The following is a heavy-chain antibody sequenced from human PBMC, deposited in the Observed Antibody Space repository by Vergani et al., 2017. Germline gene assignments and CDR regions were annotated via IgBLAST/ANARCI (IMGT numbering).Heavy chain of an antibody. CDR2: ISGSGGST. CDR3: AVGGGLGIVATMDFDY. Sequence: EVQLLESGGGLVQPGGSLRLSCAASGFTFSSYAMSWVRQAPGKGLEWVSAISGSGGSTYYADSVKGRFTISSDNSKNTLYLQMNSLRAEDTAVYYCAVGGGLGIVATMDFDYWGQGTLVTVSS. CDR1: GFTFSSYA. V-gene: IGHV3-23*01. J-gene: IGHJ4*02. D-gene: IGHD5-12*01.